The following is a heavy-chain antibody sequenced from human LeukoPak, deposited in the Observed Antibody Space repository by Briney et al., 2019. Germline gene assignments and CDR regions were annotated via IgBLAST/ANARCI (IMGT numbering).Heavy chain of an antibody. J-gene: IGHJ5*02. CDR2: ISAYNGNT. Sequence: ASVKVSCKAPGYTFTSYGISWVRQAPGQGLEWMGWISAYNGNTNYAQKLQGRVTMTTDTSTSTAYMELRSLRSDDTAVYYCARVEMNYDFWSGYYTDNWLDPWGQGTLVTFSS. CDR1: GYTFTSYG. V-gene: IGHV1-18*01. D-gene: IGHD3-3*01. CDR3: ARVEMNYDFWSGYYTDNWLDP.